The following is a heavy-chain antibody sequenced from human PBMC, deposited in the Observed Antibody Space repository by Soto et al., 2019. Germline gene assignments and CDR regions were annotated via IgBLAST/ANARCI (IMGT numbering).Heavy chain of an antibody. D-gene: IGHD3-10*01. J-gene: IGHJ3*02. CDR1: GYSFTSYW. Sequence: GESLKISCKGSGYSFTSYWIGWVRQMPGKGLEWMGIIYPGDSDTRYSPSFQGQVTISADKSLSTAYLQSSSLKASDTAMYYCARQRGGSGSYYDTFDIWGQGTMVTVSS. V-gene: IGHV5-51*01. CDR2: IYPGDSDT. CDR3: ARQRGGSGSYYDTFDI.